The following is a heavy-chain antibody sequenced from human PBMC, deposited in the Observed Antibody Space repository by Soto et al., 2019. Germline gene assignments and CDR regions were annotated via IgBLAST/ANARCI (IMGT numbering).Heavy chain of an antibody. CDR3: TTSNLGVDF. CDR2: IKTKPDDGTI. Sequence: GGSLRLSCAASGLIFSDVWMIWVRQAPGKGLEWVGRIKTKPDDGTIDYAAPVRGRFTISRDDSKNTLYLQMTSLTPDDTGVYYCTTSNLGVDFWGPGTLVTVSS. D-gene: IGHD1-1*01. CDR1: GLIFSDVW. V-gene: IGHV3-15*01. J-gene: IGHJ4*02.